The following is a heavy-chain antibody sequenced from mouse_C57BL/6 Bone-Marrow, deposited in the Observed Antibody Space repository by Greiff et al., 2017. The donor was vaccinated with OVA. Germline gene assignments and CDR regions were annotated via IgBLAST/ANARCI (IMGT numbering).Heavy chain of an antibody. D-gene: IGHD4-1*01. V-gene: IGHV1-15*01. CDR3: TWVDY. J-gene: IGHJ2*01. Sequence: QVQLKESGAELVRPGASVTLSCKASGYTFTDYEMHWVKQTPVHGLEWIGAIDPETGGTAYNQKFKGKAILTADKSSSTAYMELRSLTSEDSAVYYCTWVDYWGQGTTLTVSS. CDR1: GYTFTDYE. CDR2: IDPETGGT.